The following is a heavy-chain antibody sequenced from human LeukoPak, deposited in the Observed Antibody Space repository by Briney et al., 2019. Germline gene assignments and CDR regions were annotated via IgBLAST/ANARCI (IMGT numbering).Heavy chain of an antibody. CDR3: ARDSNNWSVDY. CDR2: ISPSGGST. J-gene: IGHJ4*02. D-gene: IGHD6-13*01. CDR1: GYTFSSYF. Sequence: VSVKVSCKASGYTFSSYFMHWVRQAPGQGLEWMGIISPSGGSTTYAQKFQGRITMTRDTSTSTDYMDLSSLTSEDTAVYSCARDSNNWSVDYWGQGTLVTVSS. V-gene: IGHV1-46*01.